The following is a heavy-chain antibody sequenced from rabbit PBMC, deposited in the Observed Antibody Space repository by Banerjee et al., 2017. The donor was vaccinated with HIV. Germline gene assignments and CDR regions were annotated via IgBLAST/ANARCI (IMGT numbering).Heavy chain of an antibody. D-gene: IGHD4-2*01. CDR1: GFDFSNNA. CDR2: IYGGSNGNT. J-gene: IGHJ4*01. V-gene: IGHV1S45*01. Sequence: QQQLEESGGGLVKPEGSLTLTCKASGFDFSNNAMCWVRQAPGKGLEWIACIYGGSNGNTYYASWAKGRFTISKTSSTTVTLQMTSLTAADTATYFCARWGIYVAGAVGYTFSLWGPGTLSPS. CDR3: ARWGIYVAGAVGYTFSL.